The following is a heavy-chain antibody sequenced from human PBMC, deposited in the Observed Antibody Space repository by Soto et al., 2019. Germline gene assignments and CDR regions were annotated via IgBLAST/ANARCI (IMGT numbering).Heavy chain of an antibody. CDR3: VRTVEPIAARPDPYYYYYYGMDV. Sequence: GESLKISCKGSGYSFTSYWIGWVRQMPGKGLEWMGIIYPGDSDTRYSPSFQGQVTISADKSISTAYLQWSSLKASDTAMYYCVRTVEPIAARPDPYYYYYYGMDVWGQGTTVTVSS. J-gene: IGHJ6*02. CDR2: IYPGDSDT. CDR1: GYSFTSYW. V-gene: IGHV5-51*01. D-gene: IGHD6-6*01.